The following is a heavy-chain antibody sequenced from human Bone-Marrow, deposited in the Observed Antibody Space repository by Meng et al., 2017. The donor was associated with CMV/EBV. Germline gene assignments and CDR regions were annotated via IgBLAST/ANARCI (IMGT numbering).Heavy chain of an antibody. D-gene: IGHD5-12*01. V-gene: IGHV1-69*10. J-gene: IGHJ6*02. CDR3: ARRRVATFFLGKNYYGMDV. Sequence: SVKVSCKASGGTFSNYAITWVRQAPGQGLEWLGGIIPVRGMANYPQRFQGRVTITADKSTTTAYMELSSLRSDDTAVYYCARRRVATFFLGKNYYGMDVWGQGTTVTVSS. CDR1: GGTFSNYA. CDR2: IIPVRGMA.